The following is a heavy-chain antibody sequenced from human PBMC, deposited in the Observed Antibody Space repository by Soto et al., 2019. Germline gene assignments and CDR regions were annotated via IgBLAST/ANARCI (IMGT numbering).Heavy chain of an antibody. V-gene: IGHV4-59*04. J-gene: IGHJ5*02. D-gene: IGHD6-13*01. CDR1: GGSISSYY. Sequence: PSETLSLTCTVSGGSISSYYWTWIRQPPGKGLEWIGYIYYSGSTYYNPSLKSRVTISVDTSKNQFSLKLSSVTATDTAVYYCARQREYSSSWYSFPNNWFDPWGQGTLVTVSS. CDR3: ARQREYSSSWYSFPNNWFDP. CDR2: IYYSGST.